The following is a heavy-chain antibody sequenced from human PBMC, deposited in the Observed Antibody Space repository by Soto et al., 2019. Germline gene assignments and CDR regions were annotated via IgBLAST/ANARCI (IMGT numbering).Heavy chain of an antibody. CDR1: GGSFSGYY. CDR3: ARPRRGYDYVWGSYHPDAFDI. J-gene: IGHJ3*02. Sequence: QVQLQQWGAGLLKPSETLSLTCAVYGGSFSGYYWSWIRQPPGKGLEWIGEINHSGSTNYNPSLKSRVTISVDTSKNQFSLKLSSVTAADTVVYYCARPRRGYDYVWGSYHPDAFDIWGQGTMVTVSS. D-gene: IGHD3-16*02. V-gene: IGHV4-34*01. CDR2: INHSGST.